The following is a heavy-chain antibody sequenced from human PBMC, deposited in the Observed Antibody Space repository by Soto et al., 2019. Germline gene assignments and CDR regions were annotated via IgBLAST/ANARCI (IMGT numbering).Heavy chain of an antibody. CDR1: GFTFSTYA. V-gene: IGHV3-23*01. CDR3: ARGYIAARPSTDYYYYMDV. Sequence: GGSLRLSCAASGFTFSTYAMNWVRQAPGKGLEWVSGISGSGGSTYYADSVKGRFTISRHNSKNTLYLQMNSLRAEDTAVYYCARGYIAARPSTDYYYYMDVWGKGTTVTVSS. CDR2: ISGSGGST. D-gene: IGHD6-6*01. J-gene: IGHJ6*03.